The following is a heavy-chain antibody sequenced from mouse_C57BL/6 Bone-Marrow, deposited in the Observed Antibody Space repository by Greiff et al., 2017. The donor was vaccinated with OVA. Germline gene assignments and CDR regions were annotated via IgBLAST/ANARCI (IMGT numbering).Heavy chain of an antibody. CDR3: TRGCGCLDY. V-gene: IGHV1-15*01. Sequence: VQLQQSGAELVRPGASVTLSCKASGYTFTDYEMHWVKQTPVHGLEWIGAIDPETGGTAYNQKFKGKAILTADKSSSTAYMELRSLTSEDSAVYYCTRGCGCLDYWGQGTTLTVSS. J-gene: IGHJ2*01. CDR2: IDPETGGT. CDR1: GYTFTDYE.